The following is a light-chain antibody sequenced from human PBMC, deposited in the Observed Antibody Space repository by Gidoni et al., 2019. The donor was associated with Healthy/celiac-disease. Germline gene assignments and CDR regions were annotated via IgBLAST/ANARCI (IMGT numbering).Light chain of an antibody. Sequence: EIVLTQSPATLSLSPGERATLSCRASQSVSSYLAWYQQNPGQAPRLLIYDASNRTTGIPARCSGSGSGTDFTLTISSLEPEDFAVYYCQQRSNWPPITFGPGTKVDIK. CDR2: DAS. J-gene: IGKJ3*01. CDR3: QQRSNWPPIT. V-gene: IGKV3-11*01. CDR1: QSVSSY.